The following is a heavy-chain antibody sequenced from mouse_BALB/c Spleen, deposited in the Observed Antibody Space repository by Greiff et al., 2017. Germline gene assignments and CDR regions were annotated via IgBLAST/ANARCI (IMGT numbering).Heavy chain of an antibody. V-gene: IGHV3-2*02. D-gene: IGHD2-2*01. CDR3: ARRGLYYGYVGAMDY. J-gene: IGHJ4*01. CDR1: GYSITSDYA. CDR2: ISYSGST. Sequence: EVKLMESGPGLVKPSQSLSLTCTVTGYSITSDYAWNWIRQFPGNKLEWMGYISYSGSTSYNPSLKSRISITRDTSKNQFFLQLNSVTTEDTATYYCARRGLYYGYVGAMDYWGQGTSVTVSS.